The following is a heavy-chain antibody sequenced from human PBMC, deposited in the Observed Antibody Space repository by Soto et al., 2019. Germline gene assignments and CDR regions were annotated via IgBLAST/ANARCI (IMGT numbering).Heavy chain of an antibody. Sequence: PSGTLSLTCTVHGGAISRDYWCWIRQRPGKGLEWIGYLYNTGSTIYNPSLKSRVTISVDTSKNQFSLKLSSVTAADTAVYYCARIPYDILTGYGYYGMDVWGQGTTVSVSS. D-gene: IGHD3-9*01. CDR2: LYNTGST. CDR1: GGAISRDY. CDR3: ARIPYDILTGYGYYGMDV. V-gene: IGHV4-59*01. J-gene: IGHJ6*02.